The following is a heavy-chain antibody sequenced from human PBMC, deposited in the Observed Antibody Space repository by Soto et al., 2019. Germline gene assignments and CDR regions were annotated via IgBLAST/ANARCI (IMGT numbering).Heavy chain of an antibody. CDR1: GFAFSSYG. CDR3: AKDRGTMIVVVITTGLCDI. Sequence: PGGSLRLSCAASGFAFSSYGMHWVRQAPGKGLEWVAVISYDGSNKYYADSVKGRFTISRDNSKNTLYLQMNSLRAEDTAVYYCAKDRGTMIVVVITTGLCDIWGQGTMVTVSS. CDR2: ISYDGSNK. D-gene: IGHD3-22*01. V-gene: IGHV3-30*18. J-gene: IGHJ3*02.